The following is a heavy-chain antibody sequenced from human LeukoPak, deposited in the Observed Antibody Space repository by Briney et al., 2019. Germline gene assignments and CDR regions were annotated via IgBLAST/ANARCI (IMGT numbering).Heavy chain of an antibody. CDR2: IKQDGSEK. D-gene: IGHD3-3*01. CDR1: GFTFSSYW. J-gene: IGHJ3*02. V-gene: IGHV3-7*01. Sequence: PGGSLRLSCAASGFTFSSYWMNWVRQAPGKGLEWVANIKQDGSEKYYVDSVKGRFTISRDNAKNSLYLHMKSLRVEDTAVYYCAKPITVTGATDGFDIWGQGTMVTVSS. CDR3: AKPITVTGATDGFDI.